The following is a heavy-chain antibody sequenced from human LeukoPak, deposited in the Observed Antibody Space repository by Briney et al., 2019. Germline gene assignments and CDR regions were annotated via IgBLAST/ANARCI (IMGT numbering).Heavy chain of an antibody. V-gene: IGHV3-23*01. CDR3: AKVQGSSSSYFDY. CDR1: GFTFSSYA. J-gene: IGHJ4*02. CDR2: ISGSGGST. Sequence: GGSLRLSCAASGFTFSSYAMSWVRQAPGKGLEWVSAISGSGGSTYYADSVKGRFTIPRDNSKNTLYLQMNSLRAEDTAVYYCAKVQGSSSSYFDYWGQGTLVTVSS. D-gene: IGHD6-6*01.